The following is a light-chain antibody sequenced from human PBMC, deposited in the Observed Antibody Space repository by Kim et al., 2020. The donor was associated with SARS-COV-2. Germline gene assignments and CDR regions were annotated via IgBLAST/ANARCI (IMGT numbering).Light chain of an antibody. V-gene: IGKV2-30*02. Sequence: VVMTQSPLSLPVTLGQPASISCRSSRSLVHRDGNTYLNWFQQRPGQSPRRLIYKVSDRDSGIPDRFSGSGSGTDFTLTISRVEAEDVGVYYCIQGKDWPYIFGQGTKLEI. J-gene: IGKJ2*01. CDR2: KVS. CDR1: RSLVHRDGNTY. CDR3: IQGKDWPYI.